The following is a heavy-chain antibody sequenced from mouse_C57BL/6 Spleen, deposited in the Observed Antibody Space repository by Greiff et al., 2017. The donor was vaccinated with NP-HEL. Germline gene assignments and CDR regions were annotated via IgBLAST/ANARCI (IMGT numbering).Heavy chain of an antibody. D-gene: IGHD1-1*01. J-gene: IGHJ2*01. CDR1: GYSITSGYY. CDR3: ARVPFYYYGSSLYFDY. V-gene: IGHV3-6*01. Sequence: DVKLQESGPGLVKPSQSLSLTCSVTGYSITSGYYWNWIRQFPGNKLEWMGYISYDGSNNYNPSLKNRISITRDTSKNQFFLKLNPVTTEDTATYYCARVPFYYYGSSLYFDYWGQGTTLTVSS. CDR2: ISYDGSN.